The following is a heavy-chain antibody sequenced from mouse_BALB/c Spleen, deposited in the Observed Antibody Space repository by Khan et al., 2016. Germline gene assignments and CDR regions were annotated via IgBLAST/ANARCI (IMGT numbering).Heavy chain of an antibody. CDR2: ISDSGST. D-gene: IGHD4-1*01. CDR3: ERWLTGRYFDD. Sequence: EVQLQESGPGLVKPSQSLSLTCTVTGYSITSDYAWNWIRQFPGNKLEWMGYISDSGSTSYNPSLKSRITITRDTSKHQFFLKLNSVTTEDTAISCCERWLTGRYFDDWGAETTATVSS. CDR1: GYSITSDYA. J-gene: IGHJ1*01. V-gene: IGHV3-2*02.